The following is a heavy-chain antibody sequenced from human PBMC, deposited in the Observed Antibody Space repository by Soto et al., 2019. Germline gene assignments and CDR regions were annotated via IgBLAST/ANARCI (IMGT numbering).Heavy chain of an antibody. Sequence: ASVKVSCKASGYTFTSYYMHWVRQAPGQGLEWMGIINPSGGSTSYAQKFQGRVTMTRDTSTSTVYMELSSLRSEDTAVYYCARGGYYYDYVWGSHYNDAFDIWGQGTMVTVSS. J-gene: IGHJ3*02. CDR3: ARGGYYYDYVWGSHYNDAFDI. CDR1: GYTFTSYY. CDR2: INPSGGST. D-gene: IGHD3-16*01. V-gene: IGHV1-46*01.